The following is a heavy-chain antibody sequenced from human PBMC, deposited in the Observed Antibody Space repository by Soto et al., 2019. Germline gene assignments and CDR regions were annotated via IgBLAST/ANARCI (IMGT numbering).Heavy chain of an antibody. D-gene: IGHD2-21*02. CDR1: GGSISSYY. V-gene: IGHV4-59*01. CDR3: ARDRKRYGGNSSPHYYYYGMDV. Sequence: QVQLQESGPGLVKPSETLSLTCTVSGGSISSYYWSWIRQPPGKGLEWIGYIYYSGSTNYNPSLKSRVTISVDTSKNQFSLKLSSVTAADTAVYYCARDRKRYGGNSSPHYYYYGMDVWGQGTTVTVSS. J-gene: IGHJ6*02. CDR2: IYYSGST.